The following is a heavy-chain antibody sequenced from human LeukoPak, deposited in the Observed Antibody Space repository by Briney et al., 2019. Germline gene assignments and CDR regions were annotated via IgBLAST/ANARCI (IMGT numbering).Heavy chain of an antibody. CDR1: GFTFSSYG. D-gene: IGHD3-22*01. J-gene: IGHJ4*02. CDR3: AKDSRNYYDSSGYGTFDY. CDR2: ISYDGSNK. Sequence: GGSLRLSCAASGFTFSSYGMHWVGQAPGKGLEWVAVISYDGSNKYYADSVKGRFTISRDNSKNTLYPQMNSLRAEDTAVYYCAKDSRNYYDSSGYGTFDYWGQGTLVTVSS. V-gene: IGHV3-30*18.